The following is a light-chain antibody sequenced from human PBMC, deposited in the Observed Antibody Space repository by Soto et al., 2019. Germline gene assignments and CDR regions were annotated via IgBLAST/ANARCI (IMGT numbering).Light chain of an antibody. CDR2: EAS. CDR3: QQYEDLPRT. J-gene: IGKJ5*01. V-gene: IGKV1-33*01. CDR1: EYIRTY. Sequence: DIPMTQLPSSLSASVGDRVTITCQASEYIRTYLSWYQQKPGKAPKLLISEASNLETGAPSRFSGSGSGTDFTFTISSLQPDDIATYYCQQYEDLPRTFGQGTRLEIK.